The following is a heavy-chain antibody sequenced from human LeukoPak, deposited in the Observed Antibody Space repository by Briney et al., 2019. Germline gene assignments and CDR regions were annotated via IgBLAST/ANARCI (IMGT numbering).Heavy chain of an antibody. V-gene: IGHV4-38-2*01. CDR3: ARSGGYSNYAFDY. D-gene: IGHD4-11*01. Sequence: SETLSLTCAVSGYSISSGYYWGWIRQPPGKGLEWIGSIYHSGSTYYNPSLKSRVTISVDTSKNQFSLKLSSVTAADTAVYYCARSGGYSNYAFDYWGQGTLVTVSS. CDR2: IYHSGST. J-gene: IGHJ4*02. CDR1: GYSISSGYY.